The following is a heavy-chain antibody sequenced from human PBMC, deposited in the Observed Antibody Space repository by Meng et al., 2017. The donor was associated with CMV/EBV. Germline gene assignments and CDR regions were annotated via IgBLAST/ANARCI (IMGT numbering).Heavy chain of an antibody. CDR2: MNPNSGNT. V-gene: IGHV1-8*03. CDR3: ARGYCSSTSCYTRYYYGMDV. Sequence: ASVKVSCKASGYTFTSYDINWVQQATGQGLEWMGWMNPNSGNTGYAQKFQGRVTITRNTSISTAYMELSSLRSEDTAVYYCARGYCSSTSCYTRYYYGMDVWGQGTTVTVSS. J-gene: IGHJ6*02. CDR1: GYTFTSYD. D-gene: IGHD2-2*02.